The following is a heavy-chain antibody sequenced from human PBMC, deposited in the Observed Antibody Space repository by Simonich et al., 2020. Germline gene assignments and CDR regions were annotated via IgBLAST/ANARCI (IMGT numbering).Heavy chain of an antibody. CDR2: IKQAGSEK. J-gene: IGHJ6*03. D-gene: IGHD7-27*01. V-gene: IGHV3-7*01. Sequence: EVQLVESGGGLVQPGGSLRLSCAASGFTFSSYWMSWVRQAPGKGLEWVANIKQAGSEKYYVNSVKGRFTISRDNAKNSLYLQMNSLRAEDTAVYYCARDGLGTAYYYYMDVWGKGTKVTVSS. CDR1: GFTFSSYW. CDR3: ARDGLGTAYYYYMDV.